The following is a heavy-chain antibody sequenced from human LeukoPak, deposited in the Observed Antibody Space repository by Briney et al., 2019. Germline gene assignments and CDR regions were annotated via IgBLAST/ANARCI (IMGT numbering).Heavy chain of an antibody. J-gene: IGHJ6*03. CDR2: IRYDGSNK. D-gene: IGHD1-26*01. V-gene: IGHV3-30*02. CDR3: ARGVGAGYYYYYMDV. CDR1: GFNFSSYG. Sequence: PGGSLRLSCAASGFNFSSYGMHWVRQAPGKGLEWVAFIRYDGSNKYYADSVKGRFIISRDNSKNTLYLQMNSLRAEDTALYYCARGVGAGYYYYYMDVWGKGTTVTVSS.